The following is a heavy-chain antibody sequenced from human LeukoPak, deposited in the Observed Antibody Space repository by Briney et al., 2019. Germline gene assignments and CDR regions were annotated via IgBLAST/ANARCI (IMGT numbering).Heavy chain of an antibody. D-gene: IGHD4/OR15-4a*01. Sequence: GGSLRLSCAASGFTFNNYSMNWVRQAPGKGLEWVSSISAGSTYIHYADSVKGRFTISRDNARNSLFMQVNSLRAEDTAVYYCVRDGATRLEFDYWGQGTLVTVSS. CDR1: GFTFNNYS. J-gene: IGHJ4*02. CDR3: VRDGATRLEFDY. V-gene: IGHV3-21*01. CDR2: ISAGSTYI.